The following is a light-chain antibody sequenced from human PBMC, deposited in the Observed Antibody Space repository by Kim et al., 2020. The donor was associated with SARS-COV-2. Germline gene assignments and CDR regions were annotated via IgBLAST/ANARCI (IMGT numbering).Light chain of an antibody. Sequence: ASVKRTCTLSSGHSSYAIAWHQQQPEKGPRYLMKLNSDGSHSKGDGIPDHFSGSSSGAERYLTISSLQSEDEADYYCQTWGTALVVFGGGTKLTVL. CDR1: SGHSSYA. J-gene: IGLJ2*01. CDR2: LNSDGSH. CDR3: QTWGTALVV. V-gene: IGLV4-69*01.